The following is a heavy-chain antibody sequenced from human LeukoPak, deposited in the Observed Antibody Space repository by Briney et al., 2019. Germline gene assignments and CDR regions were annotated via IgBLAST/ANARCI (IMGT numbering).Heavy chain of an antibody. Sequence: GGSLRLSCAASGFTVSSNYMSWVRQAPGKGLEWVSVIYSGGRTYLADSVKGRFNISRDNSKNTLYLQMNSLRAEDTAVYYCARESNSGYYLSYWGQGTLVTVSS. CDR2: IYSGGRT. D-gene: IGHD3-22*01. CDR3: ARESNSGYYLSY. V-gene: IGHV3-66*01. J-gene: IGHJ4*02. CDR1: GFTVSSNY.